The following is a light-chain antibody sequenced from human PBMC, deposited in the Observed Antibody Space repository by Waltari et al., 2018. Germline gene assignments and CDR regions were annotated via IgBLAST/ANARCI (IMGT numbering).Light chain of an antibody. Sequence: QPVLTQSSSASASLGSSVKLTCTLSSGHSTFIIAWHQQQPGKAPRCLMMLEGSGRYNKGSGVPDRFSGSSSGADRYLTISNVQSWDGADYYCETCDRKTQGIFGGGTQLTVL. V-gene: IGLV4-60*03. CDR1: SGHSTFI. CDR3: ETCDRKTQGI. J-gene: IGLJ2*01. CDR2: LEGSGRY.